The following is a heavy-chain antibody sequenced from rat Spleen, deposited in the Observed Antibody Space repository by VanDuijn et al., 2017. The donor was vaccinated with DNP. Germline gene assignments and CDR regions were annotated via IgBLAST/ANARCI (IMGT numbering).Heavy chain of an antibody. D-gene: IGHD1-3*01. Sequence: EVQLVESGGGLVQPGRSLKLSCAASGFTFSAYYMAWVRQAPAKGLEWVAYIGSPAYAPYYTDSVKGRFTISRDNAENTVYLQINSLRSEDTATYYCAKDAPTVAFDYWGQGVMVTVSS. CDR3: AKDAPTVAFDY. J-gene: IGHJ2*01. V-gene: IGHV5-27*01. CDR2: IGSPAYAP. CDR1: GFTFSAYY.